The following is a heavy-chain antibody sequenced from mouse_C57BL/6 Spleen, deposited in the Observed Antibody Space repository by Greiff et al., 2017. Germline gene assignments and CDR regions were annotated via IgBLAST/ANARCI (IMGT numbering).Heavy chain of an antibody. Sequence: EVQLVESGGGLVKPGGSLKLSCAASGFTFSSYAMSWVRQTPEKRLEWVATISDGGSYTYYPDNVKGRFTISRDNAKNNLYLQVSHLKSEDTAMXYCARDSSGSWFAYWGQGTLVTGSA. CDR1: GFTFSSYA. J-gene: IGHJ3*01. V-gene: IGHV5-4*01. D-gene: IGHD3-2*02. CDR3: ARDSSGSWFAY. CDR2: ISDGGSYT.